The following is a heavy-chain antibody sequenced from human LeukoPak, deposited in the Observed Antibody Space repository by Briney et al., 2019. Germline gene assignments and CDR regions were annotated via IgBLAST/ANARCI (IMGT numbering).Heavy chain of an antibody. V-gene: IGHV4-4*02. J-gene: IGHJ5*02. Sequence: PSETLSLTCAVSGGSISSSNWWSWVRQPPGKGLEWIGEIHHGGTTNYNPSLKSRVTISLDKSKNQFSLKLTSVTAADTAVYYCARSYCSGGSCSAFDPWGQGTLVTVSS. CDR3: ARSYCSGGSCSAFDP. CDR2: IHHGGTT. CDR1: GGSISSSNW. D-gene: IGHD2-15*01.